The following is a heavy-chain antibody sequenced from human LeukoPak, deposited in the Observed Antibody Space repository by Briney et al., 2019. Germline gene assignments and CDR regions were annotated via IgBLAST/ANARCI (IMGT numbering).Heavy chain of an antibody. CDR1: GYIFTSYW. CDR2: IYPGDSDT. D-gene: IGHD3-16*01. J-gene: IGHJ3*02. Sequence: GESLKISCKCSGYIFTSYWIGWVRPLPGKGLEWMGIIYPGDSDTRYNPSFQGQVTISADKSISTAYLQWSSLKASDTAMYYCARQGEWEKGNAFDIWGQGTMVTVSS. V-gene: IGHV5-51*01. CDR3: ARQGEWEKGNAFDI.